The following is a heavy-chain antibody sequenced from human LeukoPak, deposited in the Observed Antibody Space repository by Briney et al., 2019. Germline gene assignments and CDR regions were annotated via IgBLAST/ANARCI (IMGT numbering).Heavy chain of an antibody. CDR1: GFTFSSYG. D-gene: IGHD2-15*01. J-gene: IGHJ6*02. V-gene: IGHV3-33*01. Sequence: PGRSLRLSCAASGFTFSSYGMHWVRQAPGKGLEWVAVIWYDGSNKYYADSVKGRFTISRDNSKNTLYLQMNSLRAEDTAVYYCARDERYCSGGSCYPSGGMDVRGQGTTVTVSS. CDR3: ARDERYCSGGSCYPSGGMDV. CDR2: IWYDGSNK.